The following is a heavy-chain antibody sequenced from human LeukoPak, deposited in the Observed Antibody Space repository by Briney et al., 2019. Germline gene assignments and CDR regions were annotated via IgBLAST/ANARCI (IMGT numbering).Heavy chain of an antibody. CDR2: LYSMGGT. CDR3: TRDGTGSGSYHH. J-gene: IGHJ5*02. D-gene: IGHD3-10*01. Sequence: SETLSLTCTVSGGSITSGSYYWSWIRQPAGKGLEWIGRLYSMGGTDYNPSLKSRVTISVDTSKNQFSIMVTSVTAADTAFYYCTRDGTGSGSYHHWGQGTLVTVSS. CDR1: GGSITSGSYY. V-gene: IGHV4-61*02.